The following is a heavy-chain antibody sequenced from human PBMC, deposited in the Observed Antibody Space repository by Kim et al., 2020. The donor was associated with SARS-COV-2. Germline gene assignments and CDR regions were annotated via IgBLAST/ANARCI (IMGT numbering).Heavy chain of an antibody. J-gene: IGHJ4*02. D-gene: IGHD2-2*01. Sequence: GGSLRLSCAASGFTFSSFWIHWVRQAPGKGLVWVSNIDNDGRTTTYADSVKGRFTITRDNAKNTVYLQLNSLRVDDTAVYYCVRGMPSYWGQGALVTCSS. CDR1: GFTFSSFW. V-gene: IGHV3-74*01. CDR3: VRGMPSY. CDR2: IDNDGRTT.